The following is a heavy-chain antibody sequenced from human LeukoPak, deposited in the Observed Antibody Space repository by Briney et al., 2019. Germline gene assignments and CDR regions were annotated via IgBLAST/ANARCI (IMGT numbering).Heavy chain of an antibody. CDR2: INPSAGGI. D-gene: IGHD6-19*01. Sequence: ASVKVSCKASRYSFTSYFMHWVRQAPGQGLEWMGIINPSAGGIDYAQKFQGRITMTRDTSTSTVYMELRSLRSEDTAVYYCARARPDSSGWYQRPFDYWGQGTLVTVSS. V-gene: IGHV1-46*01. J-gene: IGHJ4*02. CDR3: ARARPDSSGWYQRPFDY. CDR1: RYSFTSYF.